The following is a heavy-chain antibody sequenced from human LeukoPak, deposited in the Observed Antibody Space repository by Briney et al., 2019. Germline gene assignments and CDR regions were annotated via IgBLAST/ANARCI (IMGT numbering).Heavy chain of an antibody. V-gene: IGHV4-59*01. CDR2: IYYSGST. J-gene: IGHJ4*02. Sequence: PSETLSLTSTLATASIVMNYSGCIRQPPGKGLEWIGYIYYSGSTNYNPSLKSRVTISVDTSKNQFSLNLSSVTAADPAVYYFGRHPYYYDSSPRAQVIFDYWGQGTLVTVSS. CDR1: TASIVMNY. CDR3: GRHPYYYDSSPRAQVIFDY. D-gene: IGHD3-22*01.